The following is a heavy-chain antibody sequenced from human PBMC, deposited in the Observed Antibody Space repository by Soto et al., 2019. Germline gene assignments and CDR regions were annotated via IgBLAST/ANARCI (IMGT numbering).Heavy chain of an antibody. CDR1: GYTFTSYG. CDR2: ISAYNGNT. CDR3: ARVFYEIAVAGNWFDP. D-gene: IGHD6-19*01. Sequence: GASVKVSCKASGYTFTSYGISWVRQAPGQGLEWMGWISAYNGNTNYAQKLQGRVTMTTDTSTSTAYMELRSLRSDDTAVYYCARVFYEIAVAGNWFDPWGQGTLVTVSS. J-gene: IGHJ5*02. V-gene: IGHV1-18*04.